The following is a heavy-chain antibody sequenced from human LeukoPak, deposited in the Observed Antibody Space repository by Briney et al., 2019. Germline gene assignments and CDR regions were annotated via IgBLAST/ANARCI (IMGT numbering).Heavy chain of an antibody. Sequence: TASETLSLTCTVSGGSISSYYWSWIRQPPGKGLEWIGYIYYSGSTNYNPSLKSRVTISVDTSKNQFSLKLSSMTAADTAVYYCARDRDTMIGDAFDIWGQGTMVTVSS. D-gene: IGHD3-22*01. V-gene: IGHV4-59*01. CDR1: GGSISSYY. CDR3: ARDRDTMIGDAFDI. J-gene: IGHJ3*02. CDR2: IYYSGST.